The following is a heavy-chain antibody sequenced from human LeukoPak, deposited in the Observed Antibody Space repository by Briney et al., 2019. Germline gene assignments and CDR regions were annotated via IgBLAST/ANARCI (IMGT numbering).Heavy chain of an antibody. CDR1: GGSISSYY. V-gene: IGHV4-59*08. D-gene: IGHD3-10*01. CDR2: IYNSGST. J-gene: IGHJ4*02. Sequence: SETLSLTCTVSGGSISSYYWSWIRQPPGKGLEWIGYIYNSGSTNYNPSLKSRVTISVDTSKNQFSLKLSSVTAADTAVYYCAKHYMGSYDNRALDSWGQGTLVTVSS. CDR3: AKHYMGSYDNRALDS.